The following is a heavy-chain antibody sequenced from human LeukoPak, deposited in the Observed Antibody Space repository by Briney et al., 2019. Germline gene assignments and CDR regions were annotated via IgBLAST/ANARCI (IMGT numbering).Heavy chain of an antibody. Sequence: SETLSLTCAVYGGSFGGYYWSWIRQPPGKGLEWIGEIYHSGSTNYNPSLKSRVTISVETSKNQFSLKLTSVTAADTAVYYCARGRNYYYDSSGYYYWFDPWGQGTLVTVSS. J-gene: IGHJ5*02. D-gene: IGHD3-22*01. CDR2: IYHSGST. CDR3: ARGRNYYYDSSGYYYWFDP. CDR1: GGSFGGYY. V-gene: IGHV4-34*01.